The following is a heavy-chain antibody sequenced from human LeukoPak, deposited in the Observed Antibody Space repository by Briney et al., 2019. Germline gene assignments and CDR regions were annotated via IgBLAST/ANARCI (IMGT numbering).Heavy chain of an antibody. CDR2: INPNGITT. J-gene: IGHJ4*02. CDR1: GFIFRNYW. CDR3: AKDFAGDRDY. V-gene: IGHV3-74*01. Sequence: GGSLRLSCAASGFIFRNYWMHWVGQAPGRGLVWVARINPNGITTTYTDAVKGRFTNSRDNAKNTLYLQMNSLRAEDTAVYYCAKDFAGDRDYWGQGILVTVSS. D-gene: IGHD4-17*01.